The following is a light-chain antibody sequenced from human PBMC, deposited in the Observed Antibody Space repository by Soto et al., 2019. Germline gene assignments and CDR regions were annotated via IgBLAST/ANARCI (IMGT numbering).Light chain of an antibody. Sequence: EIVMTQSPATQSVSPGERATLSCRASQSVSSNLAWYQQKPGQAPRLLIYGASTRATGIPARFSGSGSGTEFTLTISSLQSEDFAVYYCQQYNNWPPEYTFGQGTELEIK. J-gene: IGKJ2*01. V-gene: IGKV3-15*01. CDR2: GAS. CDR3: QQYNNWPPEYT. CDR1: QSVSSN.